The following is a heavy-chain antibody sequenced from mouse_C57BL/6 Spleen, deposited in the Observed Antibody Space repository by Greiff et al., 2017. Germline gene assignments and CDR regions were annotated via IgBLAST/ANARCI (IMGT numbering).Heavy chain of an antibody. J-gene: IGHJ2*01. D-gene: IGHD1-2*01. CDR3: ARDYYGNLFDY. CDR1: GFTFSDYG. V-gene: IGHV5-17*01. CDR2: ISSGSSTL. Sequence: VQLKESGGGLVKPGGSLKLSCAASGFTFSDYGMHWVRQAPEQGLEWVAYISSGSSTLYYADTVKGRFTISRDNAKNTLFLQMTSLRSEDTAMYYCARDYYGNLFDYWGQGTTLTVSS.